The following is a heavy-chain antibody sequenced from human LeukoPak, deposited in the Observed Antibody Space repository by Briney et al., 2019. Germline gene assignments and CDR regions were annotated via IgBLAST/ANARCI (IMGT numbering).Heavy chain of an antibody. J-gene: IGHJ6*04. D-gene: IGHD3-9*01. CDR2: IYHSGST. CDR3: ARVQMTGTLDV. CDR1: GYSIRSGYY. V-gene: IGHV4-38-2*01. Sequence: SETLSLTCAVSGYSIRSGYYWGWIRQPPGKGLEWIGTIYHSGSTYYNPSLKSRVTISLDTSKNQFSLKLSSVTAADTAVYYCARVQMTGTLDVWGKGTTVTVSS.